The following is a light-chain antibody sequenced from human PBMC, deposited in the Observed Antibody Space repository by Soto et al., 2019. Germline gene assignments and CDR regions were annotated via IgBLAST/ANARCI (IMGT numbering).Light chain of an antibody. V-gene: IGKV3-15*01. CDR2: GAS. J-gene: IGKJ1*01. CDR3: QQHNTFWT. CDR1: QGVSSN. Sequence: MTQSPSSLSASVGDRVTITCRASQGVSSNLAWYQQKPGQAPRLLIYGASTRATGIPARFSGSGSGTDFTLTISSLQPDDFATYYCQQHNTFWTFGQGTKVDIK.